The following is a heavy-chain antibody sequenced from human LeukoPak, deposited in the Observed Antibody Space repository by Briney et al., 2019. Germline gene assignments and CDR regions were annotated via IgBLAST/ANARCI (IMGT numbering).Heavy chain of an antibody. CDR2: IYYSGNT. D-gene: IGHD2-15*01. Sequence: SETLSLTCTVSGGSISSYYWSWIRQPPGKGLEWIGSIYYSGNTYYNPSLKSRVTISVDTSRNQFSLKVNSATAADTAIYYCASYCSGGSCTGYVQQWGQGTLVTVSS. CDR3: ASYCSGGSCTGYVQQ. V-gene: IGHV4-59*05. J-gene: IGHJ1*01. CDR1: GGSISSYY.